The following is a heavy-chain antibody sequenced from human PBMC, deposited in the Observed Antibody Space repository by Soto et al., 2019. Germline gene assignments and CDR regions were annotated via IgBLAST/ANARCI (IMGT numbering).Heavy chain of an antibody. V-gene: IGHV1-46*01. Sequence: ASVKVSCKASGYTFTSYYMHWVRQAPVQGLEWMGLINPSGASTRYAQKFQGRITMTRDTSTSTVYMELSSLRSEDTAVYYCARDKISYYYDSSGYYGSRGMDVWGQGTTVTVSS. D-gene: IGHD3-22*01. J-gene: IGHJ6*02. CDR2: INPSGAST. CDR3: ARDKISYYYDSSGYYGSRGMDV. CDR1: GYTFTSYY.